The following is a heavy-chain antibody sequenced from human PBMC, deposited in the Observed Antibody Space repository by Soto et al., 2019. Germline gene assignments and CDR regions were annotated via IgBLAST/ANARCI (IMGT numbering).Heavy chain of an antibody. D-gene: IGHD4-17*01. Sequence: QVQLVESGGGVVQPGRSLRLSCAASGFTFSSYGMHWVRQAPGKGLEWVAVISYDGSNKYYADSVKGRFTISRDNSKNTLYLQMNSLRGEDTAVYYCAKDRGSMTTVTPNGIDVWGQGTTVTVSS. CDR1: GFTFSSYG. CDR3: AKDRGSMTTVTPNGIDV. J-gene: IGHJ6*02. CDR2: ISYDGSNK. V-gene: IGHV3-30*18.